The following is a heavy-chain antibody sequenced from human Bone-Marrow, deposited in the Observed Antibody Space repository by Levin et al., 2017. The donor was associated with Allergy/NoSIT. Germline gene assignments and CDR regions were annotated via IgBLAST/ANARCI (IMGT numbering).Heavy chain of an antibody. D-gene: IGHD6-13*01. V-gene: IGHV3-53*01. J-gene: IGHJ4*02. CDR1: EFTVSNNY. CDR3: SRKTDSSPPGDY. CDR2: IYSSGVT. Sequence: AGGSLRLSCIVSEFTVSNNYMSWVRQAPGKGLEWVSTIYSSGVTNYADSVKGRFIISRDKSKNTLYLQMNRLRDEDTAVYYCSRKTDSSPPGDYWGQETLVTVSS.